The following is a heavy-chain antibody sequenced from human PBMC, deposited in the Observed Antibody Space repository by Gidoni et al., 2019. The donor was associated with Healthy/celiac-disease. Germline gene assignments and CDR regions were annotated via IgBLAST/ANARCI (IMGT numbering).Heavy chain of an antibody. D-gene: IGHD3-10*01. CDR2: IYTSGST. CDR1: GGSISSYY. Sequence: QVQLQESGPGLVKPSETLSLTCTVSGGSISSYYWSWIRQPAGKGLEWIGRIYTSGSTTYNPSLKSRVTMSLDTSKNQFSLKLSSVTAADTAVYYCARDRDYGSGSYYNWFDPWGQGTLVTVSS. V-gene: IGHV4-4*07. CDR3: ARDRDYGSGSYYNWFDP. J-gene: IGHJ5*02.